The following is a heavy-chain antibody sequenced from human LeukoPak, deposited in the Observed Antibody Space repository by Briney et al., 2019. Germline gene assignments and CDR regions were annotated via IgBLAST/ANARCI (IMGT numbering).Heavy chain of an antibody. D-gene: IGHD6-13*01. Sequence: GGSLRLSCAASGFSFSTYGMSWVRQAPGKGLEWVSAISGSGDSTYYADSVKGRFTISRDNSKYTQSLQMNSLRAEDTAVYYCAKNFAGVTAASLDYWGQGTLVTVSS. V-gene: IGHV3-23*01. J-gene: IGHJ4*02. CDR1: GFSFSTYG. CDR2: ISGSGDST. CDR3: AKNFAGVTAASLDY.